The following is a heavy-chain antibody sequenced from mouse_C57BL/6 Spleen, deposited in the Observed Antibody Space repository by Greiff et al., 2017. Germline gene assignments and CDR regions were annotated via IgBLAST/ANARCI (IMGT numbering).Heavy chain of an antibody. CDR3: ARYYDYYYAMDY. D-gene: IGHD2-4*01. V-gene: IGHV1-81*01. CDR1: GYTFTSSG. J-gene: IGHJ4*01. CDR2: IYPRSGNT. Sequence: VQLQQSGAELARPGASVKLSCKASGYTFTSSGISWVKQRTGQGLEWIGEIYPRSGNTYYNEKFTGKATLTADKSSSTAYMELRSLTSEDSAVYFCARYYDYYYAMDYWGQGTSVTVSS.